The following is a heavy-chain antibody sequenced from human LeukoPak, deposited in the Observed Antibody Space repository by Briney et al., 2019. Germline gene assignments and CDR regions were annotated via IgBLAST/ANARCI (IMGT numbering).Heavy chain of an antibody. J-gene: IGHJ4*02. V-gene: IGHV3-11*01. CDR1: GFTFTDYY. CDR2: ITNSGTTI. D-gene: IGHD1-26*01. CDR3: ASCPWWEGAHPNYFDY. Sequence: PGGSLRLSCEASGFTFTDYYMSWIRQAPGKGLEWVSYITNSGTTIYYADSVKGRFTISRDNAKNSLYLQMNSLRAEDTAVYYCASCPWWEGAHPNYFDYWGQGTLVTVSS.